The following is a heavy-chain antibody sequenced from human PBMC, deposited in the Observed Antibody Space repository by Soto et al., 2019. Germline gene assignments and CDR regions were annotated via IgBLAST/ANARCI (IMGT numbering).Heavy chain of an antibody. Sequence: QVQLVQSGAEVKNPGASVKVSCKTSGYIFTSYGIGWARQAPGQGLEWMGWINTYNGKTNYAQNPQGRVTLTTDTSTSTAYMELRSLRSNDTAIYYCAMVDVYVTPSPQDVWGQGTTVTVSS. J-gene: IGHJ6*02. V-gene: IGHV1-18*01. CDR2: INTYNGKT. CDR3: AMVDVYVTPSPQDV. D-gene: IGHD3-16*01. CDR1: GYIFTSYG.